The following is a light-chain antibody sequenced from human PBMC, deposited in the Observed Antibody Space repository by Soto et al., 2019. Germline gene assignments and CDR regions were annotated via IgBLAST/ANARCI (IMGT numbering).Light chain of an antibody. CDR2: DAS. CDR3: QQYDSLPLT. J-gene: IGKJ4*02. V-gene: IGKV1-33*01. Sequence: DIQLTQSPPSLSASVGDRVTISCQASQDSSTYVNWYQQKLGGAPKLLVYDASNLETGVPSRFSGSGSGTDFTFTISSLQPEDVATYFCQQYDSLPLTFGEGTRVEIK. CDR1: QDSSTY.